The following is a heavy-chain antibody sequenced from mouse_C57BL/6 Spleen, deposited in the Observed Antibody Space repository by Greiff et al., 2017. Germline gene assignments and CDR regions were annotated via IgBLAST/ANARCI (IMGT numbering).Heavy chain of an antibody. J-gene: IGHJ4*01. V-gene: IGHV3-6*01. Sequence: EVQLQESGPGLVKPSQSLSLTSSVTVYSITSGYYWNWIRQFPGNKLEWMGYIRYDVINNSNPSLKNRISFPRYTAKNQFFLKLNSVTTEDTATYDCARAPYDGSSYVGMDDWGQGTSVTVSS. D-gene: IGHD1-1*01. CDR3: ARAPYDGSSYVGMDD. CDR1: VYSITSGYY. CDR2: IRYDVIN.